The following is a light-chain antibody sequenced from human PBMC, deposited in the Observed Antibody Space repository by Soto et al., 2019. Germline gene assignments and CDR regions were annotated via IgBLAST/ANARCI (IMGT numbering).Light chain of an antibody. CDR3: SSYTSSSTLYV. CDR2: DVS. J-gene: IGLJ1*01. CDR1: SSDVGGYNY. V-gene: IGLV2-14*01. Sequence: QSALPQPASVSGSPGQSITISCAGTSSDVGGYNYVSWYQQHPGKAPKLMVYDVSKRPSGVSERFSASKSGNTASLTISGLQAEDEADYYCSSYTSSSTLYVFGTGTKVTVL.